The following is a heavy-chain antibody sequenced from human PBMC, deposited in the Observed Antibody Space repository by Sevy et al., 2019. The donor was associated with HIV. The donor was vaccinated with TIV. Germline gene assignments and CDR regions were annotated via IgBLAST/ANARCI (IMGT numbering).Heavy chain of an antibody. D-gene: IGHD5-18*01. V-gene: IGHV4-34*01. J-gene: IGHJ4*02. Sequence: SETLSLTCAVYGGSFSGYHWNWIRQPPGKGLEWIGEINHSGSTNYSPSLKSRVTISVDTPKNQFSLTLNSVTAADTAVYYCARGYAGYTYNYNVDLWGQGTLVTVSS. CDR3: ARGYAGYTYNYNVDL. CDR2: INHSGST. CDR1: GGSFSGYH.